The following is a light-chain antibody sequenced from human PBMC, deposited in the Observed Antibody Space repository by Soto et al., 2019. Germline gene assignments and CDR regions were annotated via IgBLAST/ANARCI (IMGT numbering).Light chain of an antibody. Sequence: VIWRSQSPSLLSASTGDRVTISCRMSQGISSYLAWYQQKPGKATKLLIYDASSLESGVPSRFSGSGSGTEFPLTISRLQPDDFATYYCQQYNSYSTFGQGTKVDIK. CDR3: QQYNSYST. CDR2: DAS. V-gene: IGKV1D-8*03. CDR1: QGISSY. J-gene: IGKJ1*01.